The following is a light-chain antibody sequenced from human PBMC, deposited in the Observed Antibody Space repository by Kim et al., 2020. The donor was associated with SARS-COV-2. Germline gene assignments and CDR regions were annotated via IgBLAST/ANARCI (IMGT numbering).Light chain of an antibody. CDR2: DVN. CDR3: ISFTTSSTLDVV. CDR1: SSDVGGYNH. Sequence: QSALTQPASVSGSPGQSVTISCTGTSSDVGGYNHVSWYQQHPGKAPKLMIYDVNNRPSGVSHRFSGSKSGNTASLTISGLQAEDEADYYCISFTTSSTLDVVFGGGTQLTVL. J-gene: IGLJ2*01. V-gene: IGLV2-14*03.